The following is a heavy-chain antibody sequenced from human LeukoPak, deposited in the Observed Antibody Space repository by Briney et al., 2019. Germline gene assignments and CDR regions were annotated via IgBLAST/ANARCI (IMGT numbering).Heavy chain of an antibody. J-gene: IGHJ4*02. V-gene: IGHV6-1*01. CDR1: GDSVSDNSAA. Sequence: SQTLSLTCAISGDSVSDNSAAWNWIRQSPARGLEWLGRTYYRSKWYNEYAVSVRSRVTINADTSMNQFSLQLNSVTPEDTAVYYCARGFPDTFDYWGQGTLVTVSS. D-gene: IGHD1-14*01. CDR2: TYYRSKWYN. CDR3: ARGFPDTFDY.